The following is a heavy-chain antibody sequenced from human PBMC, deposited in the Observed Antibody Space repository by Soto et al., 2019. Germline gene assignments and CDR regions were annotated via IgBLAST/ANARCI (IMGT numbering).Heavy chain of an antibody. CDR3: ARHASTVVTFPDY. CDR1: GYTFTSYD. CDR2: MNPNSVNT. V-gene: IGHV1-8*01. J-gene: IGHJ4*02. Sequence: QGQLVQSGAEVKKPGASVKVSCKASGYTFTSYDINWVRQATGQGRDWMGWMNPNSVNTGYAQKFQDRDTMTRNTSMSPAYMELSSLNSEDTAGYYGARHASTVVTFPDYWGQGTLVTVSS. D-gene: IGHD3-16*01.